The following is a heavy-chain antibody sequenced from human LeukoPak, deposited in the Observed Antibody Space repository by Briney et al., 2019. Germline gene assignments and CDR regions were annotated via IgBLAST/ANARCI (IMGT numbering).Heavy chain of an antibody. V-gene: IGHV4-31*03. CDR1: GGSISSGGYY. D-gene: IGHD3-22*01. Sequence: SETLSLTCTVSGGSISSGGYYWSWIRQHPGKGLEWIGYIYYSGSTYYNPSLKSRVTISVGTSKNQFSLKLSSVTAADTAVYYCARGNYDSSGYYYAHAFDIWGQGTMVTVSS. CDR3: ARGNYDSSGYYYAHAFDI. CDR2: IYYSGST. J-gene: IGHJ3*02.